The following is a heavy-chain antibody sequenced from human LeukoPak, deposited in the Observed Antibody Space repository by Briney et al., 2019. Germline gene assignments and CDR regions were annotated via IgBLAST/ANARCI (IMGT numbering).Heavy chain of an antibody. CDR1: GFTFNNYW. Sequence: GGSLRLSCAASGFTFNNYWVHWVRQAPGKGLVWVARINHDGSTTNYADSVKGRFTVSRDNAKNTLNLQMNSLRAEDTAVYYCARDRGSGESREIEFWGEGTLVTVSS. J-gene: IGHJ4*02. CDR3: ARDRGSGESREIEF. D-gene: IGHD3-16*01. CDR2: INHDGSTT. V-gene: IGHV3-74*01.